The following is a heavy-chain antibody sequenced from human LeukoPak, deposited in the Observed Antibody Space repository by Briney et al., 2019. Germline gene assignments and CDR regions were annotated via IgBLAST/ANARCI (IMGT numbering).Heavy chain of an antibody. J-gene: IGHJ5*02. V-gene: IGHV4-39*01. CDR3: ARHYGP. D-gene: IGHD3-10*01. Sequence: SETLSLTCIVPGGSINGFYWSWIRQPPGKGLEWIGSIYDSGSTYYNPSLKSRVTISVDTSKNQFSLKLNSVTAADTAVYYCARHYGPWGQGTLVTVSS. CDR2: IYDSGST. CDR1: GGSINGFY.